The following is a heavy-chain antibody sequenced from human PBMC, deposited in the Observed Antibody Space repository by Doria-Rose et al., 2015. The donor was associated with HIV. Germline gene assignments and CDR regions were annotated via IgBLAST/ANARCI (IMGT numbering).Heavy chain of an antibody. J-gene: IGHJ4*02. D-gene: IGHD6-13*01. CDR3: ARIKSSRWYHKYYFDF. CDR1: GVSLSSPGMG. Sequence: QESGPVPVKPTETLTLTCTVSGVSLSSPGMGVSWIRQPPGKALEWLANIFSDDERSYKTSLKSRLTISRGTSRSQVVLTMTAMDPVDTATYYCARIKSSRWYHKYYFDFWGQGTLVIVSA. CDR2: IFSDDER. V-gene: IGHV2-26*01.